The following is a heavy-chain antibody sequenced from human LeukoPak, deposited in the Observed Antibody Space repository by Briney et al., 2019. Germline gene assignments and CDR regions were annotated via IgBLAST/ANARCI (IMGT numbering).Heavy chain of an antibody. Sequence: GRSLRLSCAASGFTFDDYAMHWVRQAPGKGLEWVSGISWNSGSIGYADSVKCRFTISRDNAKNSLYLQMNSLRAEDMALYYCAKGYSSSWYGLPHPYYFDYWGQGTLVTVSS. V-gene: IGHV3-9*03. CDR2: ISWNSGSI. J-gene: IGHJ4*02. D-gene: IGHD6-13*01. CDR1: GFTFDDYA. CDR3: AKGYSSSWYGLPHPYYFDY.